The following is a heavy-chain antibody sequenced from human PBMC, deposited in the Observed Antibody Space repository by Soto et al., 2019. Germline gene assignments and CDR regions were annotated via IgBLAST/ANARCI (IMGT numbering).Heavy chain of an antibody. V-gene: IGHV1-3*01. J-gene: IGHJ4*02. Sequence: ASVKVSCKASGYTFTSYYMHWVRQAPGQGLEWMGWINAGNGNTKYSQKFQGRVTITRDTSASTAYMELSSLRSEDTAVYYCARFGTAKNFDYWGQGTLVTVSS. CDR2: INAGNGNT. CDR3: ARFGTAKNFDY. D-gene: IGHD1-1*01. CDR1: GYTFTSYY.